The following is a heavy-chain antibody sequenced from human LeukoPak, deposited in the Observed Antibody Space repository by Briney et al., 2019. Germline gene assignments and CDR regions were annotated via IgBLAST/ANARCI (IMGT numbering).Heavy chain of an antibody. CDR2: IYDSGNT. J-gene: IGHJ5*02. V-gene: IGHV4-39*01. D-gene: IGHD2/OR15-2a*01. Sequence: PSETLSLTCTVSGVSMSSSPYYWGWIRQPPGKGLEWIGTIYDSGNTNYNPSLRSRLTISVDTSRNQFSLKPSSVTAADTAVYYCARHDCDSSRCSVNWFDPWGQGTLVTVSS. CDR3: ARHDCDSSRCSVNWFDP. CDR1: GVSMSSSPYY.